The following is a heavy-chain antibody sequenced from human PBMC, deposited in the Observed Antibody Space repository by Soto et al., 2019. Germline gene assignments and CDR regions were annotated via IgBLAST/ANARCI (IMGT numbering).Heavy chain of an antibody. Sequence: PSETLSLTCTVPGGSISSYYWGWIRQPPGKGLEWIGSIYYSGSTYYNPSLKSRVTISVDTSKNQFSLKLSSVAAADTAVYYCARSLRYSGYDFDYWGQGTLVTVSS. CDR1: GGSISSYY. CDR2: IYYSGST. V-gene: IGHV4-39*01. CDR3: ARSLRYSGYDFDY. D-gene: IGHD5-12*01. J-gene: IGHJ4*02.